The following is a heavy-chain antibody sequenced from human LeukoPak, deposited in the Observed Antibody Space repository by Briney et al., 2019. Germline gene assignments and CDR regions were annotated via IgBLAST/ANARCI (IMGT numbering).Heavy chain of an antibody. V-gene: IGHV4-38-2*02. D-gene: IGHD3-10*01. CDR1: GYSISSGYY. J-gene: IGHJ5*02. CDR3: ARGRYYASGSYFSWFDP. CDR2: IPPTETT. Sequence: SETLSLTCTVSGYSISSGYYWSWIRQPPGKGLEWIGRIPPTETTDYNPSLKSRVTISVDTSKNQLSLKLRSMTPADTAVYYCARGRYYASGSYFSWFDPWGQGTLVTVSS.